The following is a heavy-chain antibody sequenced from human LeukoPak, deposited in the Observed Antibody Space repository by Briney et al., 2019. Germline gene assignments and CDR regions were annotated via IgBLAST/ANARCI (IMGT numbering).Heavy chain of an antibody. CDR2: INWNGDST. Sequence: PGGPLRLSCAASGFRFDDYGMSWVRQAPGKGLEWVSGINWNGDSTGYADSVKGRFTISRDNAKNSLYLQMNSLRAENTALYYCARGQSYYYDRSGYYGDYYYYYMDVWGKGTTVTVSS. D-gene: IGHD3-22*01. CDR1: GFRFDDYG. J-gene: IGHJ6*03. V-gene: IGHV3-20*04. CDR3: ARGQSYYYDRSGYYGDYYYYYMDV.